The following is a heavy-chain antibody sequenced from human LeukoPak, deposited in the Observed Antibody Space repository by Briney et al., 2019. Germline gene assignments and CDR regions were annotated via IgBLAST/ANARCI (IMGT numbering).Heavy chain of an antibody. CDR3: ARIGYRSSTFAY. V-gene: IGHV3-7*05. CDR1: GFTFSMYW. J-gene: IGHJ4*02. CDR2: IKEDGSEK. D-gene: IGHD6-6*01. Sequence: GGSLRLSCAASGFTFSMYWMSWVRQAPAKGLEWVANIKEDGSEKYYVDSVKGRFTVSRDNTKNSLYLQMNSLRVEDTAVYYCARIGYRSSTFAYWGQGTPCTVSS.